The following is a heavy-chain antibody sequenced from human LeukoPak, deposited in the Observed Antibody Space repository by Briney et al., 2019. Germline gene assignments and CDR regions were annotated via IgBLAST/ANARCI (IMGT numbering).Heavy chain of an antibody. CDR2: INQDGSEE. V-gene: IGHV3-7*01. J-gene: IGHJ4*02. CDR1: GFTFSNYW. D-gene: IGHD5-12*01. Sequence: GGSLRLSCAASGFTFSNYWMTWVRKAPRKGLEWAAHINQDGSEEHYMDSVKARFTISRDNAKNSLSLQMNSLRAEDTAVYYCVRDGGVSGYDLLDYWGQGTLVTVSS. CDR3: VRDGGVSGYDLLDY.